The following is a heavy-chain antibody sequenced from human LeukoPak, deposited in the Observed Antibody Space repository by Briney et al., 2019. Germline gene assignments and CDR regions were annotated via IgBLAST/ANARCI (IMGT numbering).Heavy chain of an antibody. Sequence: GGSLRLSCAASGFTVSSNYMSWVRQAPGKGLEWVSVIYSGGSTYYADSVKGRFTISRDNSKNTLYLQMNGLRAEDTAVYYCAGVEIQLWYFDYWGQGTLVTVSS. CDR1: GFTVSSNY. J-gene: IGHJ4*02. V-gene: IGHV3-53*01. CDR2: IYSGGST. CDR3: AGVEIQLWYFDY. D-gene: IGHD5-18*01.